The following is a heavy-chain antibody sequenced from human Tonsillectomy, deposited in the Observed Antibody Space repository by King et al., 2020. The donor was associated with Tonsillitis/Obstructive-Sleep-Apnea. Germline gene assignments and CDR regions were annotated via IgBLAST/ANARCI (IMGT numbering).Heavy chain of an antibody. D-gene: IGHD2-2*01. CDR2: ISGSGGYT. Sequence: VQLVESGGGLVQPGGSLRLSCAASGFTFSSYAMSWVRQAPGKGLEWVSAISGSGGYTYYADSVKGRFTITRDNSKNTLYLQMNSLRAEYTAVYYCAKNDVVVVPAALDYWGQGTLVTVSS. V-gene: IGHV3-23*04. J-gene: IGHJ4*02. CDR1: GFTFSSYA. CDR3: AKNDVVVVPAALDY.